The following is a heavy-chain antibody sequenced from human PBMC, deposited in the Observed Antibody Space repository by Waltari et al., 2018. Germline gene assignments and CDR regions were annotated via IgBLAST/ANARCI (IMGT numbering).Heavy chain of an antibody. Sequence: QVQLVQSGAEVKKPGSSVRVSCKASGGTFSTYAITWVRQAPGQGLEWMGGITPIFGTANYAQKFQGRVTIIADESTSTAYMELSSLRSDDTAVYYCARGRDDYNSPLNWGQGTLVTVSS. CDR2: ITPIFGTA. J-gene: IGHJ4*02. D-gene: IGHD4-4*01. CDR3: ARGRDDYNSPLN. V-gene: IGHV1-69*12. CDR1: GGTFSTYA.